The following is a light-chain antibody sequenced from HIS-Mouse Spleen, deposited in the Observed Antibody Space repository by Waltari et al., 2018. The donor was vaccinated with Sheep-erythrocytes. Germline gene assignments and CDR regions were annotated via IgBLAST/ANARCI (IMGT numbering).Light chain of an antibody. CDR2: DDS. J-gene: IGLJ3*02. V-gene: IGLV3-21*02. Sequence: SYVLTQPPSVSVAPGQTARITCGGNNIGSKSVHWYQQKPGQAPVLVVYDDSDRPSGIPERLSGSNSGNTATLTISWVEAGDEADYYCQVWDSSSDLGVFGGGTKLTVL. CDR1: NIGSKS. CDR3: QVWDSSSDLGV.